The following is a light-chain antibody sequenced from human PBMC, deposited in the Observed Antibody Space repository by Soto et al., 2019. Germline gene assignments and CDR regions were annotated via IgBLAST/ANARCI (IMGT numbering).Light chain of an antibody. Sequence: GDRVTITCRASQTISSWLAWYQQKPGKAPKLLIYHASSLETGVPSRFSGSGSGTEFTLTISSLQPDDFATYYCQHYNSYGTFGQGTKVDIK. CDR3: QHYNSYGT. V-gene: IGKV1-5*01. J-gene: IGKJ1*01. CDR2: HAS. CDR1: QTISSW.